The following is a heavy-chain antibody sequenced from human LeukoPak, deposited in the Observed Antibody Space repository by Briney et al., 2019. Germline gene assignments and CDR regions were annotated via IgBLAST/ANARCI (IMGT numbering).Heavy chain of an antibody. CDR2: IYHSGST. J-gene: IGHJ3*02. CDR3: ARERSGSEIFARSFDI. CDR1: GGSINRSNW. Sequence: PSETLSLACAVSGGSINRSNWWSWVRQPPGKGLEWIGEIYHSGSTNYNPSLKSRITISVDMSKNQFSLKLSSVTAADTAVYYCARERSGSEIFARSFDIWGQGTMVTVSS. V-gene: IGHV4-4*02. D-gene: IGHD3-3*01.